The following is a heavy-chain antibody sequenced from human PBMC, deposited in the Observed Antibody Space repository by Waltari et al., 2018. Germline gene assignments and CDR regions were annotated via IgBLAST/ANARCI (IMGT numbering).Heavy chain of an antibody. Sequence: QVQLVQSGAEVKKPGASVKVSCKASGYSFTDYYINWVRQAPGQGLEWMGWINPNSGDTNYAQKLQGRVTRTSDTSISTAYMELSRLRSDDTAMYYCARALPPRRYDFWSGSSYFQYWGQGALVTVSS. D-gene: IGHD3-3*01. CDR3: ARALPPRRYDFWSGSSYFQY. J-gene: IGHJ4*02. CDR2: INPNSGDT. V-gene: IGHV1-2*02. CDR1: GYSFTDYY.